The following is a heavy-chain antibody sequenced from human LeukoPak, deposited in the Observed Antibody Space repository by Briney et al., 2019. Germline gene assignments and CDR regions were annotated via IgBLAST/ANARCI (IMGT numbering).Heavy chain of an antibody. D-gene: IGHD3-10*01. CDR2: ISNSGGAT. CDR1: GFTFSDYY. J-gene: IGHJ4*02. Sequence: GGSLRLSCAASGFTFSDYYMSWIRQAPGKGLEWVSYISNSGGATNYGDSVRGRFTISRDNSKNSLYLEMNSLRAEDTAIYYCXXXSYXGSGTYFNFDYWGQGILVTVSS. CDR3: XXXSYXGSGTYFNFDY. V-gene: IGHV3-11*01.